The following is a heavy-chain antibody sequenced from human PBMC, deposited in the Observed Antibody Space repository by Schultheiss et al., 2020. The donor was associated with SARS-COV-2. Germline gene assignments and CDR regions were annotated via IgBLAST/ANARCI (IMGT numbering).Heavy chain of an antibody. Sequence: SETLSLTCTVSGGSISSGDYYWSWIRQPPGKGLEWIGYIYYSGSTNYNPSLKSRVTISVDTSKNQFSLKLSSVTAADTAVYYCARGPPRSFGQDWFDPWGQGTLVTVSS. D-gene: IGHD3-3*01. J-gene: IGHJ5*02. CDR3: ARGPPRSFGQDWFDP. V-gene: IGHV4-61*08. CDR2: IYYSGST. CDR1: GGSISSGDYY.